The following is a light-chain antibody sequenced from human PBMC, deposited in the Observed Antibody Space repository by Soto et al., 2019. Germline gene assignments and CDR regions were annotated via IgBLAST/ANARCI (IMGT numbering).Light chain of an antibody. Sequence: EIVLTQSPGTLSLSPGERATLSCRASQSVSSSYLAWYQQKPGQAPRLLIYGASSRATGIPDRFSGSGSGTDFTLTTSRLEPEDFAVYYRQQYGSSPLTFGPGT. CDR3: QQYGSSPLT. CDR2: GAS. J-gene: IGKJ3*01. CDR1: QSVSSSY. V-gene: IGKV3-20*01.